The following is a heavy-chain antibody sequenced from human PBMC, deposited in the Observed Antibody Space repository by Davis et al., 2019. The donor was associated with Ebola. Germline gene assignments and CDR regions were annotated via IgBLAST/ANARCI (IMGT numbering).Heavy chain of an antibody. CDR3: ARTGYYPFDAFDL. D-gene: IGHD3-9*01. Sequence: MPSETLSLTCAVSGVSISSDGYSWNWIRQPPGKGLEWIGYLSYTGTVYNPSLKSRPTMSVDTSKNHFSLQLRSVTAADTAVYYCARTGYYPFDAFDLWGQGTVVTVSS. CDR2: LSYTGT. V-gene: IGHV4-30-4*07. CDR1: GVSISSDGYS. J-gene: IGHJ3*01.